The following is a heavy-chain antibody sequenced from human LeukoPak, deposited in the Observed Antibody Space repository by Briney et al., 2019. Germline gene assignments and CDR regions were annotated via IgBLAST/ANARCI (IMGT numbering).Heavy chain of an antibody. V-gene: IGHV3-7*01. CDR1: GFTFSSYW. CDR3: ARDSRGNYDFWSGYYRSYYFDY. CDR2: MKQDGSEK. J-gene: IGHJ4*02. Sequence: GGSLRLSCAASGFTFSSYWMSWVRQAPGKGLEWVANMKQDGSEKYYVDSVKGRFTISRDNAKNSLYLQMNSLRAEDTAVYYCARDSRGNYDFWSGYYRSYYFDYWGQGTLVTVSS. D-gene: IGHD3-3*01.